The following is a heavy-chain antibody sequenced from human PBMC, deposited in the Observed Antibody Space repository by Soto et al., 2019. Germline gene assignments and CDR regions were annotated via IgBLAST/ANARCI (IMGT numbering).Heavy chain of an antibody. J-gene: IGHJ4*02. CDR1: GFTFSSYG. D-gene: IGHD5-18*01. V-gene: IGHV3-30*18. CDR2: ISYDGSNK. CDR3: AKVRGHSYGLFDY. Sequence: PGGSLRLSCAASGFTFSSYGMHWVRQAPGKGLEWVAVISYDGSNKYYADSVKGRFTISRDNSKNTLYLQMNSLRAEDTAVYYCAKVRGHSYGLFDYWGQGTLVTVSS.